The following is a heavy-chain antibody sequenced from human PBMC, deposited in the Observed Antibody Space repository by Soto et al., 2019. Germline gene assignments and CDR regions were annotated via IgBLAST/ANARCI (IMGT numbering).Heavy chain of an antibody. J-gene: IGHJ4*02. D-gene: IGHD2-21*02. CDR2: IYYSGNT. CDR1: GGSIRTGGYY. Sequence: PSETLSLTCTVSGGSIRTGGYYWSWIRQPPGKGLEWIGYIYYSGNTYYNPSLKSRLTISVDTSKNQFSLKVSSVTAADTAVYYCARGRTRDRNSHYYSDGYKYYFDYWGQGSLVT. V-gene: IGHV4-31*03. CDR3: ARGRTRDRNSHYYSDGYKYYFDY.